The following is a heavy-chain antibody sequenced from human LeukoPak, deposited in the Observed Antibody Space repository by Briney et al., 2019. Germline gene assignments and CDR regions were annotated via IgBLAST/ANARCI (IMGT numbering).Heavy chain of an antibody. Sequence: PGGSLRLSCAASGFTFSSYAMSWVRQAPGKGLEWVSAISGNGERTYYADSAKGRLTISRDNSNNTLYLQMNRLRADDTAVYYCAKGMGATIVYYYYAMDVWGQGATVTVSS. J-gene: IGHJ6*02. CDR2: ISGNGERT. CDR1: GFTFSSYA. D-gene: IGHD1-26*01. CDR3: AKGMGATIVYYYYAMDV. V-gene: IGHV3-23*01.